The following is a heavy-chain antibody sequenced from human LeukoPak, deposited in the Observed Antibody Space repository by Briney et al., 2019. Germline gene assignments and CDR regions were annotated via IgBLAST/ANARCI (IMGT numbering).Heavy chain of an antibody. J-gene: IGHJ4*02. CDR3: ARDLQTAAAGTLYFDY. CDR2: IKQDGSEK. CDR1: GFTFSSYW. V-gene: IGHV3-7*01. D-gene: IGHD6-13*01. Sequence: GGSLRLSCAASGFTFSSYWMSWVRQAPGKGLEWVANIKQDGSEKYYVDSVKGRFTISRDNAKNSLYLQMNSLRAEDTAVYYCARDLQTAAAGTLYFDYWGQGTLVTVSS.